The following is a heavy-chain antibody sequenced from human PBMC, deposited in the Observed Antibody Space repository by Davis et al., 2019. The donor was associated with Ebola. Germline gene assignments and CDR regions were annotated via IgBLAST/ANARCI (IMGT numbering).Heavy chain of an antibody. CDR3: AKDTSNIWFDV. D-gene: IGHD2/OR15-2a*01. Sequence: GESLKISCAASGFIVSDKYMSWVRQAPGKGLEWVSTIGLSADTYYANSVKGRFTISRDNSRNTLHLQMDSLRVDDTAIYYCAKDTSNIWFDVWGQGTMVTVSS. J-gene: IGHJ3*01. CDR2: IGLSADT. CDR1: GFIVSDKY. V-gene: IGHV3-53*01.